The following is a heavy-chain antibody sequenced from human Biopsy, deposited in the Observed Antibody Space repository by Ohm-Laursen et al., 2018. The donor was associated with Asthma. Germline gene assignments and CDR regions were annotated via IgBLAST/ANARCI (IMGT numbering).Heavy chain of an antibody. D-gene: IGHD3-3*01. Sequence: SLRLSCAASGFTFSTYGMRWVRQAPGKGLEWVAVMSFDGRQTYYADSVKGRFTISRDNSKNTLYLQMNSLRAEDTAVYYCAKGRYYDFWSGYPIWGQGTMVTVSS. CDR2: MSFDGRQT. V-gene: IGHV3-30*18. CDR3: AKGRYYDFWSGYPI. CDR1: GFTFSTYG. J-gene: IGHJ3*02.